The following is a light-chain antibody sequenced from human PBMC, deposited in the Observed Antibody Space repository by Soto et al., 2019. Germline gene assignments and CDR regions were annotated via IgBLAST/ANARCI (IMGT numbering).Light chain of an antibody. V-gene: IGKV1-5*01. CDR1: QSITYW. CDR3: QQYSTYST. J-gene: IGKJ1*01. Sequence: GDRVTITCRASQSITYWLAWYQQKPGKAPKLLIYDASNLESGVPSIFSGSGSGTEFTLTISSLPPDNFATYYCQQYSTYSTFGQGTKVDI. CDR2: DAS.